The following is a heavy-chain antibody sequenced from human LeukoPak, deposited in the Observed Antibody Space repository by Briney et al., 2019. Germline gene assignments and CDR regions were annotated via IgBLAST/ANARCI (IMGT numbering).Heavy chain of an antibody. J-gene: IGHJ3*02. CDR2: IFYSGST. V-gene: IGHV4-59*12. D-gene: IGHD3-10*01. Sequence: GSLRLSCSVSGFTFDDYAMHWVRQAPGKGLEWIGNIFYSGSTYYSPSLKSRVTISLDTSRNQFSLKLNSVTAADTAVYYCAKSNGYGLVDIWGQGTMVTVSS. CDR3: AKSNGYGLVDI. CDR1: GFTFDDYA.